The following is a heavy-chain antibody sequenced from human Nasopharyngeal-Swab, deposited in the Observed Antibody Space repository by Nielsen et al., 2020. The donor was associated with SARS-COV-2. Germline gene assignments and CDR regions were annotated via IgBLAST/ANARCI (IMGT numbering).Heavy chain of an antibody. CDR1: GFTFSSYA. Sequence: GESLKISCAASGFTFSSYAMSWVRQAPGKGLEWVSAISGSGGSTYYADSVKGRFTISRDNSKNTLYLQMNSLRAEDTAVYYCAKDLHWGGDYNYWGQGTLATVSS. V-gene: IGHV3-23*01. J-gene: IGHJ4*02. D-gene: IGHD4-17*01. CDR2: ISGSGGST. CDR3: AKDLHWGGDYNY.